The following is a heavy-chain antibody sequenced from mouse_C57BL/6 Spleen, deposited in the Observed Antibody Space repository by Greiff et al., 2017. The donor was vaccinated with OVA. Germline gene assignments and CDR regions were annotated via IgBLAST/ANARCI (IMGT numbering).Heavy chain of an antibody. CDR3: ARGWDEDY. CDR1: GYTFTSYW. J-gene: IGHJ2*01. D-gene: IGHD4-1*01. Sequence: VQLQQPGAELVRPGSSVKLSCKASGYTFTSYWMHWVKQRPIQGLEWIGNIDPSDSETHCNQKFKDKATLTVDKSSSTAYMQLSSLTSEDSAVYYCARGWDEDYWGQGTTLTVSS. V-gene: IGHV1-52*01. CDR2: IDPSDSET.